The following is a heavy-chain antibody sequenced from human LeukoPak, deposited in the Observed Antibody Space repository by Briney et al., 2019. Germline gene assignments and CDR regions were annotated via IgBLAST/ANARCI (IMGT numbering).Heavy chain of an antibody. CDR3: ARARLGAAGRADYYYYMDV. D-gene: IGHD6-13*01. V-gene: IGHV4-59*01. CDR1: GGSISSYY. Sequence: PSETLSLTCTVSGGSISSYYWSWIRQPPGEGLEWIGYIYYSGSTNYNPSLKSRVTISVDTSKNQFSLKLSSVTAADTAVYYCARARLGAAGRADYYYYMDVWGKGTTVTVSS. CDR2: IYYSGST. J-gene: IGHJ6*03.